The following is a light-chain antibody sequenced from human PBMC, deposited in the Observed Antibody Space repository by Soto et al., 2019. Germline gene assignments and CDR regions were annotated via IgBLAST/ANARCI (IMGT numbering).Light chain of an antibody. CDR2: AAS. CDR3: QKYNGAPPLFT. CDR1: HDIGNS. Sequence: DIQMTQSPSSLSASVGDRVNITCRAGHDIGNSLAWYQQKPGQVPKLVIFAASTLQSGVPSRFSGSGSGTDFTLTINSLQPEDVPTYYCQKYNGAPPLFTFGPGTKVDIK. J-gene: IGKJ3*01. V-gene: IGKV1-27*01.